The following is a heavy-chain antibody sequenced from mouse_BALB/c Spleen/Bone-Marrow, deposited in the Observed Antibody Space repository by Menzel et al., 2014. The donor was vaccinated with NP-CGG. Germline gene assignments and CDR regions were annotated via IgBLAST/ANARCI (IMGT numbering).Heavy chain of an antibody. CDR1: GFNIKDTY. D-gene: IGHD2-4*01. Sequence: AQLKDSGAELVKPGVSVKLSCTASGFNIKDTYMHWVKQRPERGLEWIGRIDPANGNTKYDPKFQGKATITADTSSNTAYLQLSSLTSEDTAVYYCATMITDWYFDVWGAGTTVTVSS. J-gene: IGHJ1*01. V-gene: IGHV14-3*02. CDR2: IDPANGNT. CDR3: ATMITDWYFDV.